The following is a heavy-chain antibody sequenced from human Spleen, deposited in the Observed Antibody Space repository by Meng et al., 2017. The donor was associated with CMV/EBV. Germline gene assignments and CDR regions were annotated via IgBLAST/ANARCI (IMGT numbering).Heavy chain of an antibody. CDR3: ARAKTYYDILTGYYGPLYGMDV. J-gene: IGHJ6*02. Sequence: GGSLRLSCAASGFTFDDYAMHWVRQAPGKGLEWVSGISWNSGSIGYADSVKGRFTISRDNAKNSLYLQMNSLRAEDTAVYYCARAKTYYDILTGYYGPLYGMDVWGQGTTVTVSS. CDR2: ISWNSGSI. D-gene: IGHD3-9*01. V-gene: IGHV3-9*01. CDR1: GFTFDDYA.